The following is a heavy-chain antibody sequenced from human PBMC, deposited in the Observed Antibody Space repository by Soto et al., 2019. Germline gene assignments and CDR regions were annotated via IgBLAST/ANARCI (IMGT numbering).Heavy chain of an antibody. J-gene: IGHJ6*03. CDR1: GGSISSYY. CDR2: IYYSGST. D-gene: IGHD1-1*01. V-gene: IGHV4-59*01. Sequence: PSETLSLTCTVSGGSISSYYWTWIRQPTGKGLEWIGYIYYSGSTKYNPSLKSRVTISVDTSKNQFSLKLSSVTAADTAVYYCARDVPQPGDYYYYMDAWGKGTTVTVSS. CDR3: ARDVPQPGDYYYYMDA.